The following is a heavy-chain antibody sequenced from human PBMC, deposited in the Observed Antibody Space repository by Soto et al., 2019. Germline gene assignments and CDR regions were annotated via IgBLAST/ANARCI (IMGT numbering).Heavy chain of an antibody. CDR1: GGFLTGYY. CDR2: FYYTGST. J-gene: IGHJ2*01. D-gene: IGHD4-17*01. Sequence: QVQLQESGPGLVRPSETLSLTCTVSGGFLTGYYWSWIRQPPGKGLEWIGHFYYTGSTRYNPSLKGRATISVDTSKSQFSLSLTSVTSTDTAVYDCAIADYLRHIDLWGRGTVVAVSS. CDR3: AIADYLRHIDL. V-gene: IGHV4-59*01.